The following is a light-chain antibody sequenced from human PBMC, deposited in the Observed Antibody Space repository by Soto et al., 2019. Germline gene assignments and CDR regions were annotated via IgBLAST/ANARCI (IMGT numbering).Light chain of an antibody. CDR2: RNN. Sequence: QSVLTRPPSTSRTPGQRVTISCSGSSSDIGSNAVYWYQQLPGTAPKLLIYRNNQRPSGVPDRFSGTKSGTSASLAISGLRSEDEADSYCAAWNDGLSGFVFGTGTKVTVL. V-gene: IGLV1-47*01. CDR1: SSDIGSNA. CDR3: AAWNDGLSGFV. J-gene: IGLJ1*01.